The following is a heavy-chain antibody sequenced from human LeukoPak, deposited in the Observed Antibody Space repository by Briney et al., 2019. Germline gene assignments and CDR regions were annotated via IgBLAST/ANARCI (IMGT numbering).Heavy chain of an antibody. CDR3: AKPGSRDWDYFDY. CDR2: ISGDGGDT. D-gene: IGHD6-19*01. CDR1: GFTFSSYA. J-gene: IGHJ4*02. V-gene: IGHV3-23*01. Sequence: PGGSLRLSCAASGFTFSSYAMNWVRQAPGKGLEWVSTISGDGGDTHYADSVRGRFTISRANSKNTVFLQMNSLRAADTAVYYCAKPGSRDWDYFDYWGQGTLVTAS.